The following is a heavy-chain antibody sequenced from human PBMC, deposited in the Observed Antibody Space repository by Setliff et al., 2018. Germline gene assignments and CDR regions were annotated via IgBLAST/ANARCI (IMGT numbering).Heavy chain of an antibody. V-gene: IGHV4-59*01. D-gene: IGHD3-3*01. J-gene: IGHJ6*03. CDR1: GGSISSYY. CDR3: ARDFSTHHFGVARGGYYYYYMDV. Sequence: SETLSLACTVSGGSISSYYWSWIRQPPGKGLEWIGYIYYSGSTNYNPSLKSQVTISVDTSKNQFSLKLSSVTAADTAVYYCARDFSTHHFGVARGGYYYYYMDVWGKGTTVTVSS. CDR2: IYYSGST.